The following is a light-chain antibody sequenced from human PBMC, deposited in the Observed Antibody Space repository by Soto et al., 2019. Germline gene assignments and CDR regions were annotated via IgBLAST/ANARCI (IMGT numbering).Light chain of an antibody. V-gene: IGLV6-57*01. CDR2: EDN. CDR1: SGSIGSSY. CDR3: QSYDTSNPLV. J-gene: IGLJ3*02. Sequence: NFMLTQPHSVSASPGKTVTISCTRSSGSIGSSYVQWYQQRPGGSPTTVIFEDNQRPTGVPVRFSGSIDSSSNSASLVISGLRTEDEADYYCQSYDTSNPLVFGGGTKVTVL.